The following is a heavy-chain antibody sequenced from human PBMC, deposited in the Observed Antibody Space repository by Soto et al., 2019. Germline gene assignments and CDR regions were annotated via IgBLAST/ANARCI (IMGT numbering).Heavy chain of an antibody. CDR2: ISTSGTST. J-gene: IGHJ4*02. D-gene: IGHD3-16*01. V-gene: IGHV3-11*01. CDR1: GFTFSNYY. CDR3: ARDGVLFRAGFDS. Sequence: QVQLVESGGGLVKPGGSLRLSCAVSGFTFSNYYMAWIRQAPGKGLEWVSYISTSGTSTFYADSVKDRFTISRDNAENPLFLQMDSLRVEDTAVYFCARDGVLFRAGFDSWGQGTLVTVAS.